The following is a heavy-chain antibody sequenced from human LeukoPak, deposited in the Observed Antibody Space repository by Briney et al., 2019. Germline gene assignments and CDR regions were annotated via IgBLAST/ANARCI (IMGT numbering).Heavy chain of an antibody. D-gene: IGHD2-2*01. CDR1: GLTFSSYS. Sequence: GGSLRLSCAASGLTFSSYSMNWVRQAPGKGLEWVSYISISSSTIYYADSVKGRFTISRDNAKNSLYLQMNSLRAEDTAVYYCARGNIGYCSSTSCYEGDYWGQGTLVTVSS. CDR3: ARGNIGYCSSTSCYEGDY. CDR2: ISISSSTI. J-gene: IGHJ4*02. V-gene: IGHV3-48*01.